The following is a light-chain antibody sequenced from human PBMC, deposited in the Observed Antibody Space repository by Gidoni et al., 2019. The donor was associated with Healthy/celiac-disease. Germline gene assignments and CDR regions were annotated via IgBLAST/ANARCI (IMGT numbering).Light chain of an antibody. V-gene: IGLV3-25*03. CDR3: QSADSSGTPVV. J-gene: IGLJ2*01. CDR2: KDS. Sequence: SYELTQPPSVSVSLGQTARITCSGDALPKQYAYWYQQKPGQAPVLVIYKDSERPSGIPERFSGSSSGTTVTLTISGVQAEDEADYYCQSADSSGTPVVFGGGTKLTVL. CDR1: ALPKQY.